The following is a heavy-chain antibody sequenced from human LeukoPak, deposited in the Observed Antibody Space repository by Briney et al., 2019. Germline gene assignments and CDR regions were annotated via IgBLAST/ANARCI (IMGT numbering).Heavy chain of an antibody. CDR1: GDSVSSKSGG. CDR2: TYYTSKWHN. V-gene: IGHV6-1*01. Sequence: SQTLSLTCGISGDSVSSKSGGWNWIRQSPSRGLEWLGRTYYTSKWHNEYAVSMKSRITINSDTPKNQLSLHLDSVTPEDTAVYYCAREQLWSGPNRFDSWGQGTLVTVSS. D-gene: IGHD3-10*02. J-gene: IGHJ5*01. CDR3: AREQLWSGPNRFDS.